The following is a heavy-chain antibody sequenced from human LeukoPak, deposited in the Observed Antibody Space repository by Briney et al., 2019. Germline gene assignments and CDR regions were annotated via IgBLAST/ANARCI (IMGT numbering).Heavy chain of an antibody. Sequence: SETLSLTCAVSGGSISSGAYSWSWIRQPPGKGLEWIGYFYHSGSTYYSPSLKSRVTISVDRSKNQFSLKLSSVPATDTAVYYCARSSAWSPFDSWGQGTLVTVSS. J-gene: IGHJ4*02. CDR3: ARSSAWSPFDS. CDR1: GGSISSGAYS. V-gene: IGHV4-30-2*02. D-gene: IGHD6-19*01. CDR2: FYHSGST.